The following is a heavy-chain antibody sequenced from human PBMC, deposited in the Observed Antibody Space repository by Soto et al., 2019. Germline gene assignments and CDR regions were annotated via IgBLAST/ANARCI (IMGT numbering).Heavy chain of an antibody. D-gene: IGHD3-3*01. J-gene: IGHJ4*02. V-gene: IGHV1-46*03. CDR3: ARFPTIFGVVTANDY. Sequence: GASVKVSCKASGYTFTSYYMHWVRQAPGQGLEWMGIINPSGGSTSYAQKFQGRATMTRDTSTSTVYMELSSLRSEDTAVYYCARFPTIFGVVTANDYWGQGTLVTVSS. CDR1: GYTFTSYY. CDR2: INPSGGST.